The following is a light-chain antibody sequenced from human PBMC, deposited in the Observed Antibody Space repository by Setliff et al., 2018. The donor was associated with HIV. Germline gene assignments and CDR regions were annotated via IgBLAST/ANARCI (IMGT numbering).Light chain of an antibody. CDR2: EVT. CDR3: TSYAGRNNFV. CDR1: SSDVGSYNL. V-gene: IGLV2-23*02. J-gene: IGLJ1*01. Sequence: QSALTQPASVSGSPGQSITISCTGTSSDVGSYNLVSWYQQHPGKAPKVMIYEVTKRPSGVSLRFSASKSGTTASLTISGLQAEDEADYYCTSYAGRNNFVLRTGTK.